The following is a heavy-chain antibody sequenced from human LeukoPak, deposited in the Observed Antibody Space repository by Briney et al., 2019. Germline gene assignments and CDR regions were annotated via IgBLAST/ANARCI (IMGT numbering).Heavy chain of an antibody. CDR2: IRYDGSNK. V-gene: IGHV3-30*02. J-gene: IGHJ5*02. CDR3: AKDPGVYSSSPSRFDP. D-gene: IGHD6-6*01. CDR1: GFTFSSYG. Sequence: GGSLRLSCAAAGFTFSSYGMHWVRQAPGKGLEWVAFIRYDGSNKYYADSVKGRFTISRDNSKNTLYLQMNSLRAEDTAVYYCAKDPGVYSSSPSRFDPWGQGTLVTVSS.